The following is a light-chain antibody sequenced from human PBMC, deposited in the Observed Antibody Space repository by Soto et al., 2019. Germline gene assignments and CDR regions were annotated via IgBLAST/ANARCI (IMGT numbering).Light chain of an antibody. CDR1: QSLLHSNGYNY. J-gene: IGKJ2*01. CDR2: LGS. CDR3: MQALQTPRT. Sequence: DIVMTQSPLSLPVTPGEPASISCRSSQSLLHSNGYNYLDWYLQKPGQSPQLLIYLGSNRASGVTDRYSGSGSGTHFTLQISRVEAEDVGVYYCMQALQTPRTFGQGTKLEIK. V-gene: IGKV2-28*01.